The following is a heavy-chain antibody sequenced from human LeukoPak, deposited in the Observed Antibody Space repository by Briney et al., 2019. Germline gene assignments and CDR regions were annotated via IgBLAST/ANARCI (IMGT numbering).Heavy chain of an antibody. CDR3: ARHDYDILSGSYYFDY. D-gene: IGHD3-9*01. Sequence: SETLSLTCTASGGSISSYYWSWIRQPPGKGLEWIGYIYYSGSTNYNPSLKSRVTISVDTSKNQFSLKLSSVTAADTAVYYCARHDYDILSGSYYFDYWGQGTLVTVSS. J-gene: IGHJ4*02. V-gene: IGHV4-59*08. CDR1: GGSISSYY. CDR2: IYYSGST.